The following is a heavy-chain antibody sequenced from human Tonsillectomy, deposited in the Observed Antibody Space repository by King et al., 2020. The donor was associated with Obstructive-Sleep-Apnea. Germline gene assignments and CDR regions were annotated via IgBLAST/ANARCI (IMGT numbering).Heavy chain of an antibody. J-gene: IGHJ4*02. Sequence: VQLVESGAEVKKPGASVKVSCKASGYTFTSYGISWVRQAPGQGLEWMGWISAYNGNTNYAQKLQGRVTMTTDTSPSTAYMELGSLRSDDTAVYYCARVPRGLYYDSSGYYYFFDYWGQGTLVTVSS. CDR1: GYTFTSYG. D-gene: IGHD3-22*01. CDR3: ARVPRGLYYDSSGYYYFFDY. CDR2: ISAYNGNT. V-gene: IGHV1-18*01.